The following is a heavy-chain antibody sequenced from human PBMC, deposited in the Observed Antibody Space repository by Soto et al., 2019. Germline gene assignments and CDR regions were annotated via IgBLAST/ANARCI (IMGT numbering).Heavy chain of an antibody. D-gene: IGHD5-12*01. V-gene: IGHV1-2*04. Sequence: GTSAKLSCKAPGYTFTDYYIHWAQQAPRQGLEWMGWINPNSGGTNYAQKFQGWVTMTRDTSISTAYMELSRLRSDDTAVYYCARDLLGVATGYYYGMDVWGQGTTVTVSS. J-gene: IGHJ6*02. CDR2: INPNSGGT. CDR3: ARDLLGVATGYYYGMDV. CDR1: GYTFTDYY.